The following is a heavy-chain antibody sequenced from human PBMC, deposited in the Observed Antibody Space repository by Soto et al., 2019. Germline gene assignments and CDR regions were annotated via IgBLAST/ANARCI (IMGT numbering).Heavy chain of an antibody. D-gene: IGHD3-3*02. V-gene: IGHV4-59*01. CDR3: ARSHSFDGSIYHYYFDF. J-gene: IGHJ4*02. CDR2: IYASGTT. Sequence: SETLSLTCTVSGGSIGSFYWSWIRQPPGGTLEWIGYIYASGTTTYNPSLESRVTMSVDMPNNEFSLDLTSVTAADTAVYYCARSHSFDGSIYHYYFDFWGQGTMVTVSS. CDR1: GGSIGSFY.